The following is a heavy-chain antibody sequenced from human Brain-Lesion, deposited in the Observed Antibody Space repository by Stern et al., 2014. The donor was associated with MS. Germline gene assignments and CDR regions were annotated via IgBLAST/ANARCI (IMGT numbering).Heavy chain of an antibody. CDR2: IFNSGSP. D-gene: IGHD2-2*01. CDR3: ARGRVVPGFQYYATDV. J-gene: IGHJ6*02. V-gene: IGHV4-61*02. Sequence: QVQLQESGPGLVKPSQTLSLSCTVSGGSISSGGYYWSWIRQPAGKGLEWIGRIFNSGSPSYNPSLKSRVTIDTPKNQFSRRRNSMTAADTAVYYCARGRVVPGFQYYATDVWGQGTTVIVSS. CDR1: GGSISSGGYY.